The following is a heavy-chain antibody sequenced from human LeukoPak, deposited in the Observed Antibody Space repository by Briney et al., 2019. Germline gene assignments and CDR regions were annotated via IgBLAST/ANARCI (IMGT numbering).Heavy chain of an antibody. CDR3: ARVTPGGSHALDY. V-gene: IGHV4-4*07. Sequence: SETLSLTCTVSGGSISSYYWSWIRQPAGKGLEWIGRIYTCGSTNYNPSLKSRVTISVDKSKNQFSLNLSSVTAADTAVYYCARVTPGGSHALDYWGQGTLVTVSS. J-gene: IGHJ4*02. D-gene: IGHD3-16*01. CDR1: GGSISSYY. CDR2: IYTCGST.